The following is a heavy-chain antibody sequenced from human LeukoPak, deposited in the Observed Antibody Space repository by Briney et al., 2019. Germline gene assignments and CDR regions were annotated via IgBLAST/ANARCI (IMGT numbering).Heavy chain of an antibody. CDR2: ISYDGSNK. V-gene: IGHV3-30*04. Sequence: GGSLRLSCAAFGFTFSSYAMHWVRQAPGKGLEWVAVISYDGSNKYYADSVKGRFTISRDNSKNTLYLQMNSLRAEDTAVYYCARDFDTIQGGDYWGQGTLVTVSS. CDR3: ARDFDTIQGGDY. CDR1: GFTFSSYA. D-gene: IGHD3-16*01. J-gene: IGHJ4*02.